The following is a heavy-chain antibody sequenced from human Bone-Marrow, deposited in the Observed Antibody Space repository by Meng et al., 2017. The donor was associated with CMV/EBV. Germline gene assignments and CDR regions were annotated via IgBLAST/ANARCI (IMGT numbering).Heavy chain of an antibody. Sequence: GESLKISCAASGFTFSGSAMHWVRQASGKGLEWVGRIRSKVNSYATAYAASVKGRFTISRDDSKNTAYLQMNSLKTEDTAVYYCTRLSGGSWVNGFDIWGQGTMVTVSS. CDR1: GFTFSGSA. J-gene: IGHJ3*02. D-gene: IGHD6-13*01. CDR2: IRSKVNSYAT. CDR3: TRLSGGSWVNGFDI. V-gene: IGHV3-73*01.